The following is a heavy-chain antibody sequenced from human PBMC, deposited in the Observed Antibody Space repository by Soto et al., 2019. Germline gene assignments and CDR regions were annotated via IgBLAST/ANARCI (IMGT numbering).Heavy chain of an antibody. CDR2: ISYDGSAK. J-gene: IGHJ5*02. CDR1: TFTFSAHA. D-gene: IGHD3-16*01. Sequence: QVHLVESGGGVVQPGTSLRLSCAASTFTFSAHAMHWVRQTPGKGLEWVAVISYDGSAKYYAASVKGRFTISRDNSNNTLYLDIDPLRADDTAISFCARDPRPLLTFGGVVLRGPDRWGPGTLVTVSS. V-gene: IGHV3-30-3*01. CDR3: ARDPRPLLTFGGVVLRGPDR.